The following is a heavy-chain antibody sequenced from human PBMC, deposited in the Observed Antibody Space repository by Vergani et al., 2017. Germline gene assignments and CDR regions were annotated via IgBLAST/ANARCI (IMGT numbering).Heavy chain of an antibody. CDR3: ARDAVWKQQLVPIDY. V-gene: IGHV3-7*01. D-gene: IGHD6-13*01. CDR2: IKQAGIEK. J-gene: IGHJ4*02. Sequence: EVQLVESGGGLVQPGGSLRLSCAASGFTFSSYWMSWVRQAPGTGLEWVANIKQAGIEKYYVDSVKGRFTISRDNAKNSLYLQMNSLRAEDTAVYYCARDAVWKQQLVPIDYGGQGTLVTVSS. CDR1: GFTFSSYW.